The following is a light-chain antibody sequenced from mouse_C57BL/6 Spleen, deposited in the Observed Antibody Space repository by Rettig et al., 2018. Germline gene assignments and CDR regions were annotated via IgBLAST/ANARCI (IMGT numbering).Light chain of an antibody. CDR3: HQYSSYPFT. CDR2: TAS. J-gene: IGKJ4*01. V-gene: IGKV6-13*01. CDR1: QNVGSA. Sequence: DIVMTQSQKFMSTSVGDRVSITCKASQNVGSAVAWYQQKSGQSPKLLIYTASNRYTGVPDRFTGSGSGTDFTLTISNLQSEDLADYFCHQYSSYPFTFGSGTKLEIK.